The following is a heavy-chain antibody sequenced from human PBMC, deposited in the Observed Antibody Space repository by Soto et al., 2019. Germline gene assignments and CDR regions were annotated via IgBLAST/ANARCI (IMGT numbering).Heavy chain of an antibody. CDR3: ARHTFCSNSDTCYALVC. CDR2: IYYSGSA. Sequence: RQPPGKGLEWIGSIYYSGSASYNPSLRSRVTISVDTSSDHFSLRLSSVTAADTAVYHCARHTFCSNSDTCYALVCGGQGTMVSVSS. J-gene: IGHJ3*01. D-gene: IGHD3-16*01. V-gene: IGHV4-39*01.